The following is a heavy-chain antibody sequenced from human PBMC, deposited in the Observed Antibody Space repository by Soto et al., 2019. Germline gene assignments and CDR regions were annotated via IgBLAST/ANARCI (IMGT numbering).Heavy chain of an antibody. V-gene: IGHV3-30-3*01. J-gene: IGHJ4*02. Sequence: QVQLVESRGGVVQPGRSLRLSCAASGFTFSSYALHWVRQAPGKGLEWVAFISYDGSNKFYADSVKGRFTISRDTSKNTLYLQMNSLRAEDTAVYYCARVLGCYPNLDYWRQGTLVTVSS. D-gene: IGHD3-16*01. CDR1: GFTFSSYA. CDR3: ARVLGCYPNLDY. CDR2: ISYDGSNK.